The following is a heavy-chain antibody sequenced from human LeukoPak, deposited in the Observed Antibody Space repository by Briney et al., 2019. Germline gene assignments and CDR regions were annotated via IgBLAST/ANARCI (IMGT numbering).Heavy chain of an antibody. V-gene: IGHV3-23*01. CDR1: GLTFNSHS. Sequence: GGSLRLSCIASGLTFNSHSMSWVRQAPGMGLEWVSVVSTNGDVTFYADSVKGRFTISRDNSKNTLFLQMNSLRAEDTAVYYCAKLSLSGRSQSADYWGQGTLVTVSS. J-gene: IGHJ4*02. CDR3: AKLSLSGRSQSADY. D-gene: IGHD3-10*01. CDR2: VSTNGDVT.